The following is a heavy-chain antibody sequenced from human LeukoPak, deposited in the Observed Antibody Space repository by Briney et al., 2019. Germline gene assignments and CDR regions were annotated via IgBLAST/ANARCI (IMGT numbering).Heavy chain of an antibody. V-gene: IGHV3-23*01. J-gene: IGHJ4*02. CDR1: GFTFDDYG. D-gene: IGHD1-26*01. CDR2: ISGSGGST. CDR3: AKSRRWELPNFDY. Sequence: PGGSLRLSCAASGFTFDDYGMSWVRQAPGKGLEWVSAISGSGGSTYYADSVKGRFTISRDNSKNTLYLQMNSLRAEDTAVYYCAKSRRWELPNFDYWGQGTLVTVSS.